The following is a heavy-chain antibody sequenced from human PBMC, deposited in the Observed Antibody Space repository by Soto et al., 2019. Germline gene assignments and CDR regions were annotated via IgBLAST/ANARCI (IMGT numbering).Heavy chain of an antibody. Sequence: SVKVSCKASGGTFSSYAISWVRQAPGQGLEWMGGIIPIFGTANYAQKFQGRVTITADESMSTAYMELSSLRSEDTAVYYCARLIVVVPAALRDYYYYGMDVWGQGTTVTVSS. J-gene: IGHJ6*02. CDR3: ARLIVVVPAALRDYYYYGMDV. CDR1: GGTFSSYA. CDR2: IIPIFGTA. V-gene: IGHV1-69*13. D-gene: IGHD2-2*01.